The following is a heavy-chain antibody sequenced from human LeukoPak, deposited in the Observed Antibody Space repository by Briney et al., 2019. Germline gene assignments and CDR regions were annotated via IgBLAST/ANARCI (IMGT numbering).Heavy chain of an antibody. V-gene: IGHV3-23*01. CDR2: TSGSGDNT. CDR3: AKWKYSNSGIDDY. D-gene: IGHD6-6*01. CDR1: GFTFSSYA. Sequence: GGSLRLSCAASGFTFSSYAMSWVRQVPGKGLEWVSVTSGSGDNTYYADSVKGRFTISRDNSKNMLYLQMNSLRAEDTAVYYCAKWKYSNSGIDDYWGQGTLVTVSS. J-gene: IGHJ4*02.